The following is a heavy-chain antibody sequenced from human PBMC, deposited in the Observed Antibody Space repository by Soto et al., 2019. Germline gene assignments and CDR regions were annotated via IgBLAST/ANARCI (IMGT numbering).Heavy chain of an antibody. CDR3: ARDCNIVGATKVIDY. J-gene: IGHJ4*02. D-gene: IGHD1-26*01. CDR1: GFTFSSYS. CDR2: ISSSSSYI. Sequence: GESLKISCAASGFTFSSYSMNWVRQAPGKGLEWVSSISSSSSYIYYADSVEGRFTISGDNAKNSLYLQMNSLRAEDTAVYYCARDCNIVGATKVIDYWGQGTLVTVAS. V-gene: IGHV3-21*01.